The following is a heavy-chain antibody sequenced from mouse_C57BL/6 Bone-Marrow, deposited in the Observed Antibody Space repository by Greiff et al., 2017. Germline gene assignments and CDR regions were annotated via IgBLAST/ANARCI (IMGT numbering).Heavy chain of an antibody. CDR3: AREGYDYDAY. D-gene: IGHD2-4*01. V-gene: IGHV5-4*01. J-gene: IGHJ2*01. Sequence: DVMLVESGGGLVKPGGSLKLSCAASGFTFSSYAMSWVRQTPEKRLEWVATISDGGSYTYYPDNVKGRFTISRDNAKNNLYLQMSHLKSEDTAMYYCAREGYDYDAYWGQGTTLTVSS. CDR1: GFTFSSYA. CDR2: ISDGGSYT.